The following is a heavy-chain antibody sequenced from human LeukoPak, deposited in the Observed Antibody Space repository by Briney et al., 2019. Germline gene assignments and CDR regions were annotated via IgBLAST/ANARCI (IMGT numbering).Heavy chain of an antibody. V-gene: IGHV1-2*02. CDR1: GYTFTGYH. CDR3: AAYRVEIRSFDY. Sequence: ASVKVSCKASGYTFTGYHMHWVRQAPGQGLEWMGWINPNSGGTNYAQKFQGRVTMTRDTSISTAYMELSRLRSDDTAVYYCAAYRVEIRSFDYWGQGTLVTVSS. CDR2: INPNSGGT. D-gene: IGHD2-21*01. J-gene: IGHJ4*02.